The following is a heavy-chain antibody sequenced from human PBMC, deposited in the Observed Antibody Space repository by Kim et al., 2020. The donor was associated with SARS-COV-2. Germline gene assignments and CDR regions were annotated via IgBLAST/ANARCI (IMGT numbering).Heavy chain of an antibody. CDR3: ARAWTYYDILTGPPAPNDYDYYYGMDV. CDR1: GFTFSSYS. D-gene: IGHD3-9*01. Sequence: GGSLRLSCAASGFTFSSYSMNWVRQAPGKGLEWVSYISSSSSTIYYADSVKGRFTISRDNAKNSLYLQMNSLRAEDTAVYYCARAWTYYDILTGPPAPNDYDYYYGMDVWGQGTTVTVSS. CDR2: ISSSSSTI. J-gene: IGHJ6*02. V-gene: IGHV3-48*04.